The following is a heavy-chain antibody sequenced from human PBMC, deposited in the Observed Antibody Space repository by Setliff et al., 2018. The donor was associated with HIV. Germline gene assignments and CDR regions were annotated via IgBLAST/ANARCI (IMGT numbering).Heavy chain of an antibody. CDR3: ARLSVVIHDTFDV. V-gene: IGHV4-4*09. Sequence: PSETLSLTCTVSGDSIGSYYWSWIRQPPGKGLEWIGYIYTSGSTNYNPSLKSRVTISVDTSKNHFSLKLSSVTAADTAVYYCARLSVVIHDTFDVWGHGTMVTVSS. D-gene: IGHD3-22*01. CDR2: IYTSGST. J-gene: IGHJ3*01. CDR1: GDSIGSYY.